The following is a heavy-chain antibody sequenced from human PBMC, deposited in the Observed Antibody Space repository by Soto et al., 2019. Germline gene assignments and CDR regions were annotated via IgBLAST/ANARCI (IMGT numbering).Heavy chain of an antibody. CDR2: INAGNGNT. Sequence: ASVKVSCKASGYTFTSYAMHWGRKAPGQRLEWMGWINAGNGNTKYSQKFQGRVTITRDTSASTAYMELSSLRSEDTAVYYCASSRYSSGWSYFDYWGQGTLVTVSS. CDR1: GYTFTSYA. D-gene: IGHD6-19*01. CDR3: ASSRYSSGWSYFDY. V-gene: IGHV1-3*01. J-gene: IGHJ4*02.